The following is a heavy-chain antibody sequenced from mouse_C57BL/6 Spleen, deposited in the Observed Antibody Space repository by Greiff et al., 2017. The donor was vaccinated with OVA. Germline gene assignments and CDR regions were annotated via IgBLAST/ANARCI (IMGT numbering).Heavy chain of an antibody. D-gene: IGHD2-4*01. CDR2: IDPENGDT. CDR1: GFNIKDDY. J-gene: IGHJ2*01. V-gene: IGHV14-4*01. CDR3: TTSGDYP. Sequence: VQLKQSGAELVRPGASVKLSCTASGFNIKDDYMHWVKQRPEQGLEWIGWIDPENGDTEYASKFQGKATITADTSSNTAYLQLSSLTSEDTAVYYCTTSGDYPWGQGTTLTVSS.